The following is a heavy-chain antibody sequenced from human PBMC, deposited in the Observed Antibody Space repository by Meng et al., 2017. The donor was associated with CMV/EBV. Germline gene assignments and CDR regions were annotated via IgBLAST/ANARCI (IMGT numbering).Heavy chain of an antibody. CDR3: AHVGGFGVVIRSFDY. V-gene: IGHV2-5*01. J-gene: IGHJ4*02. CDR1: GLSLRPSGVG. D-gene: IGHD3-3*01. CDR2: IYWNDDK. Sequence: SGPTLVQPTQTFTLTCTLSGLSLRPSGVGVGWIRQPPGKALEWLTLIYWNDDKRYSPSLKSRLTITKDTSKNQVVLTMTNMDPVDTATYYCAHVGGFGVVIRSFDYWGQGTLVTVSS.